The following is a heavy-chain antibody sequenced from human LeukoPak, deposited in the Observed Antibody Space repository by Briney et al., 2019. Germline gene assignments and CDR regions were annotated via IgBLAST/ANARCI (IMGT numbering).Heavy chain of an antibody. CDR1: GGPISSSSYY. Sequence: SETLSLTCTVSGGPISSSSYYWGWIRQPPGKGLEWIGSIYYSGSTYYNPSLKSRVTISVDTSKNQFSLKLSSVTAADTAVYYCARLDRYGSGSYDDYWGQGTLVTVSS. V-gene: IGHV4-39*01. CDR2: IYYSGST. J-gene: IGHJ4*02. D-gene: IGHD3-10*01. CDR3: ARLDRYGSGSYDDY.